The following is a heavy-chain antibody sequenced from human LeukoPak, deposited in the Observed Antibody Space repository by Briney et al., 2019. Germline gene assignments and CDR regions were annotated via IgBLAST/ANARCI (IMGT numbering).Heavy chain of an antibody. CDR3: ARDGVATFGGVIVMVSDY. J-gene: IGHJ4*02. Sequence: PGGSLRLSCAASGFTFSSYEVHWVRQAPGKGLEWASNINPSGNTFYYADSVKGRFTISRDNSKNTLYLQMNSLRAEDTAVYYCARDGVATFGGVIVMVSDYWGQGTLVTVSS. V-gene: IGHV3-48*03. D-gene: IGHD3-16*02. CDR2: INPSGNTF. CDR1: GFTFSSYE.